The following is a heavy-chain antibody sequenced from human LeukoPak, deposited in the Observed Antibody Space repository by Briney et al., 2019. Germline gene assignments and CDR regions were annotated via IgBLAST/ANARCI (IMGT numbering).Heavy chain of an antibody. D-gene: IGHD6-6*01. CDR1: GGSISSYY. CDR2: IYYSGST. J-gene: IGHJ4*02. V-gene: IGHV4-59*12. Sequence: SETLSLTCTVSGGSISSYYWSWIRQPPGKGLEWIGYIYYSGSTNYNPSLKSRVTISVDTSKNQFSLKLSSVTAADTAVYYCARDEYTTRFDYWGQGTLVTVSS. CDR3: ARDEYTTRFDY.